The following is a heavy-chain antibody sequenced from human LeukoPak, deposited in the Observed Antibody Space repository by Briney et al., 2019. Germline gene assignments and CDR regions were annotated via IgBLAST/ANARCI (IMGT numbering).Heavy chain of an antibody. CDR2: IIPIFGTA. CDR1: GGTFSSYA. D-gene: IGHD2-15*01. Sequence: GASVKVSCKASGGTFSSYAISWVRQAPGQGLEWMGGIIPIFGTANYAQKFQGRVTITADESTSTAYMELSSLRSEDTAVYYCARGGYCSGGSCYRYLATPFDYWGQGTLVTVSS. CDR3: ARGGYCSGGSCYRYLATPFDY. J-gene: IGHJ4*02. V-gene: IGHV1-69*01.